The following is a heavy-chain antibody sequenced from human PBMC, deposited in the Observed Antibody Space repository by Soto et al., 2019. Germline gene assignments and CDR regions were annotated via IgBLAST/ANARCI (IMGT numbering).Heavy chain of an antibody. V-gene: IGHV2-26*01. D-gene: IGHD6-19*01. CDR2: IDSSGEK. Sequence: QVTLKELGPVLVNPTETLTLRCTVSGLSITDSEMGVSWIRQPPGQPLEWLAHIDSSGEKSYRTFLKSRLAISKDTSKSQIVLTMTNMDPADTATYYCARRHLAVAVSPWFDPWGQGIPVTVSS. CDR1: GLSITDSEMG. CDR3: ARRHLAVAVSPWFDP. J-gene: IGHJ5*02.